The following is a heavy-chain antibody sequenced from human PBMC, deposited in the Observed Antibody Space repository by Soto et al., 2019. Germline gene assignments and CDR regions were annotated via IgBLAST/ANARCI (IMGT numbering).Heavy chain of an antibody. CDR2: IYYSGRT. V-gene: IGHV4-30-4*01. CDR1: GGSISRGDYY. J-gene: IGHJ5*02. Sequence: SEILSLTCTVSGGSISRGDYYWSWIRQPPGKGLEWIGYIYYSGRTYYNPSLKSRVTISVDTSKNQFSLKLCSVTAADTAVYYCAREGVIVVARFDPWGQGTLVTVS. CDR3: AREGVIVVARFDP. D-gene: IGHD3-22*01.